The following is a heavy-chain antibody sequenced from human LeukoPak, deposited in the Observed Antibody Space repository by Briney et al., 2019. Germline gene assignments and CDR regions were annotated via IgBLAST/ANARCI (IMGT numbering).Heavy chain of an antibody. CDR2: ISLAGQT. CDR3: SRESGLFCPFGCRREGRLVGVCSACA. J-gene: IGHJ2*01. D-gene: IGHD6-19*01. V-gene: IGHV4-4*02. CDR1: GGSISGTNW. Sequence: SGTLSLTCGVSGGSISGTNWWSWVRQPPGQGLEWFGEISLAGQTNFTPSLNGRGTMSLDKSSNKLYLHMTSVTAADTATYFCSRESGLFCPFGCRREGRLVGVCSACAWGR.